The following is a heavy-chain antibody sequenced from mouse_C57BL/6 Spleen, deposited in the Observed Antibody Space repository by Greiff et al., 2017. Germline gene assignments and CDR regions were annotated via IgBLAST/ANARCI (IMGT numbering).Heavy chain of an antibody. Sequence: EVKLMESGPELVKPGASVKISCKASGYSFTDYNMNWVKQSNGKSLGWIGVINPNYGTTSYNQKLKGKATLTVDQSSSTAYMQLNSLTSEDTAVYYCARSIYDYGAMDYWGQGTSVTVSS. J-gene: IGHJ4*01. CDR1: GYSFTDYN. V-gene: IGHV1-39*01. D-gene: IGHD2-4*01. CDR3: ARSIYDYGAMDY. CDR2: INPNYGTT.